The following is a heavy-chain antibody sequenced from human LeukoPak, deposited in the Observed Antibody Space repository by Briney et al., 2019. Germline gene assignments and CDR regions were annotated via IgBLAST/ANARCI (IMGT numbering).Heavy chain of an antibody. Sequence: SETLSLTCAVSGGSISSSNWWSWVRQPPGKGLEWIGEIYHSGSTNYNPSLKSRVTISVDKSKNQFSLKLSSVTAADTAVYYCARAIVVVPAAGRWGYHDYYMDVWGKGTTVTVSS. J-gene: IGHJ6*03. CDR3: ARAIVVVPAAGRWGYHDYYMDV. V-gene: IGHV4-4*02. D-gene: IGHD2-2*01. CDR1: GGSISSSNW. CDR2: IYHSGST.